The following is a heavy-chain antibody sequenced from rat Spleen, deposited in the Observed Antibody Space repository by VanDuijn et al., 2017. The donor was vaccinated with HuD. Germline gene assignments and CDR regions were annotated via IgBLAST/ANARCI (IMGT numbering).Heavy chain of an antibody. CDR2: ISNTGDT. V-gene: IGHV5-31*01. D-gene: IGHD1-4*01. J-gene: IGHJ3*01. CDR1: GITFNNYW. Sequence: EVQLVESDGGLVQPGRSLKLSCVASGITFNNYWMTWIRQAPGKGLEWVASISNTGDTFYPDSVKGRFSISRDDAKSTIYLYMNSLRSEDTATYYCSPLPGYNLDYWGQGTLVTVSS. CDR3: SPLPGYNLDY.